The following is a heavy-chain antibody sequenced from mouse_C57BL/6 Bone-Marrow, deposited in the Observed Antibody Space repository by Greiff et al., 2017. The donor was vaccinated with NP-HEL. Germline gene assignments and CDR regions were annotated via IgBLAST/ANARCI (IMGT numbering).Heavy chain of an antibody. CDR1: GYTFTSYG. D-gene: IGHD6-1*01. V-gene: IGHV1-81*01. CDR3: APQTLGFAY. Sequence: QVQLQQSGAELARPGASVKLSCKASGYTFTSYGISWVKQRTGQGLEWIGEIYPRSGNTYYNEKFKGKATLTADKSSSTAYMELRSPTSEDSAVYFCAPQTLGFAYWGQGTLVTVSA. J-gene: IGHJ3*01. CDR2: IYPRSGNT.